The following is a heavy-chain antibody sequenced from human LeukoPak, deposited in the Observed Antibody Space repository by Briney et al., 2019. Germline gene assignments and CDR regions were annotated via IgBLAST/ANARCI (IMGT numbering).Heavy chain of an antibody. CDR3: ARTQGAYSSGWYGSYYYYYMDV. V-gene: IGHV3-23*01. D-gene: IGHD6-19*01. CDR2: ISNSGGST. Sequence: PGGSLRLSCAASGFTFSSYAMNWVRQAPGKGLEWVSAISNSGGSTYYADSVKGRFTISRDNSKNTLYLQMNSLRADDTAVYYCARTQGAYSSGWYGSYYYYYMDVWGKGTTVTVSS. CDR1: GFTFSSYA. J-gene: IGHJ6*03.